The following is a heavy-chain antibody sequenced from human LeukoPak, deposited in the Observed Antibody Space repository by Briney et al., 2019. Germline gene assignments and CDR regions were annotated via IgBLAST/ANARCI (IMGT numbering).Heavy chain of an antibody. V-gene: IGHV1-2*02. CDR1: GYTFTDYY. Sequence: ASVKVSCKASGYTFTDYYIHWVRQAPGQGLEWMGWINPNSGVTNYAQKFQGRVTMTRDTSISTAYMELSRLRSDDTAVYYCVRDRTKYCSSTSCPLDYWGQGTLVTVSS. D-gene: IGHD2-2*01. CDR3: VRDRTKYCSSTSCPLDY. J-gene: IGHJ4*02. CDR2: INPNSGVT.